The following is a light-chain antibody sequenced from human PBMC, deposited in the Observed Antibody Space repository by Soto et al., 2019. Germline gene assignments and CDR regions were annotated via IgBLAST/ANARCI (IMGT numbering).Light chain of an antibody. J-gene: IGKJ4*01. Sequence: EIVMTQSPATLSVSPGERATLSCRASQSVSSNLAWYQQKPGQAPRLLIYGASTRATGIPARFSGRGSGTEFTLTISSLQSEDFGFYYCQQYNNWPPLTFGGGTKVEIK. CDR3: QQYNNWPPLT. CDR1: QSVSSN. CDR2: GAS. V-gene: IGKV3-15*01.